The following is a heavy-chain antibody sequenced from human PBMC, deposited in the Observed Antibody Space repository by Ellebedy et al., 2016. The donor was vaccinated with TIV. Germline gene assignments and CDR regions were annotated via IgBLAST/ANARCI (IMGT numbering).Heavy chain of an antibody. V-gene: IGHV3-7*03. CDR1: GFTFSTYW. CDR3: ARDRGKQYGSSSEFDY. CDR2: IKQDGGEK. J-gene: IGHJ4*02. Sequence: GESLKISCEASGFTFSTYWMTWVRQAPGKGLEWVANIKQDGGEKYYVGSVKGRFTISRDNTKNSLFLQVNSLRAEDTAVYYCARDRGKQYGSSSEFDYWGQGTLVTVSS. D-gene: IGHD6-6*01.